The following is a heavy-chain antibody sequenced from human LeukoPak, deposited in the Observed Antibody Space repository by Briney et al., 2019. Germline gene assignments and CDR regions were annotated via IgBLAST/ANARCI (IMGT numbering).Heavy chain of an antibody. Sequence: GGSLRLSCAASGFTFSSYAMSWVRQAPGKGLEWVSAISGSGGSTYYADSVKGRFTISRDKSKNTLYLQMSSLRAEDTAVYYCAKLSAIAAAAPDYWGQGTLVTVSS. CDR2: ISGSGGST. V-gene: IGHV3-23*01. CDR1: GFTFSSYA. CDR3: AKLSAIAAAAPDY. J-gene: IGHJ4*02. D-gene: IGHD6-13*01.